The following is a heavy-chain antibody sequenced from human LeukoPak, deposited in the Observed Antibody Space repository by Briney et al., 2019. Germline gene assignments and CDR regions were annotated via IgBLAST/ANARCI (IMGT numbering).Heavy chain of an antibody. CDR2: INHSGST. CDR1: GGSFSGYY. CDR3: GRGSIAVAGRIDY. V-gene: IGHV4-34*01. J-gene: IGHJ4*02. Sequence: SETLSLTCAVYGGSFSGYYWSWIRQPPGKGLEWIGEINHSGSTNYNPSLKSRVTISVDTSKNQFSLKLSSVTAADTAVYYCGRGSIAVAGRIDYWGQGTLVTVSS. D-gene: IGHD6-19*01.